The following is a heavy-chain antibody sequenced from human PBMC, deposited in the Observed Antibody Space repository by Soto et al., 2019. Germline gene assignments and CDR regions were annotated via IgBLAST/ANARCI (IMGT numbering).Heavy chain of an antibody. Sequence: QVQLVQSGAEVKKAGSSVRVSCKASGGSFTRYAVSWVRQAPGQGLEWMGGIIPISGTANYAQKFQDSVKITADESTRTVYMEPTSLRPDDTAVYYCARVGGTYSDYAYYYYGMDVWGQGTTVTVSS. V-gene: IGHV1-69*12. J-gene: IGHJ6*02. CDR1: GGSFTRYA. CDR2: IIPISGTA. CDR3: ARVGGTYSDYAYYYYGMDV. D-gene: IGHD3-16*01.